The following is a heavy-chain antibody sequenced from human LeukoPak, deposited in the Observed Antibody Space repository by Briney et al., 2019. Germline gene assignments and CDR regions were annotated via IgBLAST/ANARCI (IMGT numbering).Heavy chain of an antibody. CDR1: GVSISSSSYH. Sequence: PSETVSLTCSVSGVSISSSSYHWGWIRQPPGKGLEWIASIYYSGSTYYSPSLKSRVTISVDTSKNQFSLKMSSVIAADTAVYYCASLLTYFDYWGQGTLVTVSS. D-gene: IGHD3-9*01. CDR3: ASLLTYFDY. V-gene: IGHV4-39*01. CDR2: IYYSGST. J-gene: IGHJ4*02.